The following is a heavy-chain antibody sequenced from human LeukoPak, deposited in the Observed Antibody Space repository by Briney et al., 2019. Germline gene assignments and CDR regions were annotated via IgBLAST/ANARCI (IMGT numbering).Heavy chain of an antibody. Sequence: GGSLRLSCAASGFTVSSNYMSWVRQAPGKGLEWVSVIYSGGGTYYADSVRGRFSISRDNSKNTLYLQMSSLRAEDTAVYYCVPKGTEGYWGQGTLVTVSS. CDR3: VPKGTEGY. J-gene: IGHJ4*02. CDR2: IYSGGGT. V-gene: IGHV3-53*05. CDR1: GFTVSSNY.